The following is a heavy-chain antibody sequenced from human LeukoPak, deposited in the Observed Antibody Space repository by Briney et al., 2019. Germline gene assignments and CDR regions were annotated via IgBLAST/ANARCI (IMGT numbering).Heavy chain of an antibody. V-gene: IGHV4-34*01. Sequence: SETLSLTCAVYGGSFSGYYWSWIRQPPGKGLEWIGEINHSGSINYNPSLKSRVTISVDTSKNQSSLKLSSVTAAGTSISYRARVTTKKQLVPRSYWYFDLWGRGTLVTVSS. D-gene: IGHD6-13*01. J-gene: IGHJ2*01. CDR3: ARVTTKKQLVPRSYWYFDL. CDR2: INHSGSI. CDR1: GGSFSGYY.